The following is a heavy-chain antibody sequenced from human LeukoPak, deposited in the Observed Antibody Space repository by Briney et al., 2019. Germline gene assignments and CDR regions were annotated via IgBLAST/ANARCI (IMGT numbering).Heavy chain of an antibody. CDR3: ASAPDYGDYVGAFDI. V-gene: IGHV4-61*01. D-gene: IGHD4-17*01. Sequence: SETLSLTCTVSGGSVSSGSYYWSWIRQPPGKGLEGIGYIYYSGSTNYNPSLKSRVTISVDTSKNQFSLKLSSVTAADTAVYYCASAPDYGDYVGAFDIWGQGTMVTVSS. CDR2: IYYSGST. J-gene: IGHJ3*02. CDR1: GGSVSSGSYY.